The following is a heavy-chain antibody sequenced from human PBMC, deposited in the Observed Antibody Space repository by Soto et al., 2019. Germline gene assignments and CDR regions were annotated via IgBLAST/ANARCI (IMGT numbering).Heavy chain of an antibody. CDR3: ARDLGDYDFWSGYGSNWFDP. D-gene: IGHD3-3*01. V-gene: IGHV1-18*01. CDR1: GYTFTSYG. Sequence: ASVKVSCKAAGYTFTSYGISWVRQAPGQGLEWMGWISAYNGNTNYAQKLQGRVTMTTDTSTSTAYMELRSLRSDDTAVYYCARDLGDYDFWSGYGSNWFDPWGQGTLVTVSS. J-gene: IGHJ5*02. CDR2: ISAYNGNT.